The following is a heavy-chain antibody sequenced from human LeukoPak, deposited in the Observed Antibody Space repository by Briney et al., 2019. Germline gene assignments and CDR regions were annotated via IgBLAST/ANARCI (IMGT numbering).Heavy chain of an antibody. CDR1: GFTFSNYG. J-gene: IGHJ3*02. D-gene: IGHD1-26*01. CDR3: ATGATSGSEAFDI. CDR2: IWFDGINK. Sequence: PGRSLRLSCAASGFTFSNYGMHWVRQAPGKGLEWVAVIWFDGINKYYADSVKGRFTISRDNSKNTLFLQMNSLRAEDTAAYYCATGATSGSEAFDIWGQGTMVTVSS. V-gene: IGHV3-33*01.